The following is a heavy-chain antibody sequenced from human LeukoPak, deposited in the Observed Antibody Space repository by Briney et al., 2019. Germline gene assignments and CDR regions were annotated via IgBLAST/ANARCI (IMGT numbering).Heavy chain of an antibody. Sequence: GGSLRLSCAASGFTFSSYGMHWVRQAPGKGLEWVAFIRYDGSDENYADSVKGRFTISRDNAKNSLYLQMNSLRAEDTAVFYCASMATMIDTFDIWGQGTMVTVSS. V-gene: IGHV3-30*02. CDR2: IRYDGSDE. J-gene: IGHJ3*02. D-gene: IGHD5-24*01. CDR1: GFTFSSYG. CDR3: ASMATMIDTFDI.